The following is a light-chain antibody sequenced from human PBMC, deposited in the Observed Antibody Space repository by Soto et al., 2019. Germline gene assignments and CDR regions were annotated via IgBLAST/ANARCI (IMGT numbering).Light chain of an antibody. CDR2: EVN. CDR1: TRDVGGYNY. J-gene: IGLJ1*01. V-gene: IGLV2-8*01. Sequence: HPPSASWFPRASIHLLITRTTRDVGGYNYVSWYQQHPGKAPKLMIYEVNKRPSGVPDRFSASKSGNTASLTVSGLQAEDEADYYCSSYAGSNILFGTGTKVTVL. CDR3: SSYAGSNIL.